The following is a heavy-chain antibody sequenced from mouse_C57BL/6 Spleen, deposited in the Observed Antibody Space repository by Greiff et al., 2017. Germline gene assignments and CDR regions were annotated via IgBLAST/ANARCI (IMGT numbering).Heavy chain of an antibody. Sequence: QVQLQQSGPELVRPGASVKISCKAPGYTFTSHWMKWVSQRPGQGLEWIGEIFPGSGSTYYNEKFKGKATLTVATSSSKAYMQLSSLTSEDSAVDFCARWFYGKYTSFAYWGQGTLVTVSA. D-gene: IGHD2-1*01. J-gene: IGHJ3*01. V-gene: IGHV1-56*01. CDR3: ARWFYGKYTSFAY. CDR2: IFPGSGST. CDR1: GYTFTSHW.